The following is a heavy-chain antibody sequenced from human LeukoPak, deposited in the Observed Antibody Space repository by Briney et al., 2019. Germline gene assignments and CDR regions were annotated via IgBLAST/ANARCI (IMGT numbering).Heavy chain of an antibody. CDR1: GFTFTSYW. CDR3: AISPYSGGWGC. D-gene: IGHD6-19*01. Sequence: PGGSLRLSCAASGFTFTSYWVSWVRQAPGKGLEWVANINQDGSGKYYVDSVKGRFTISRDNAKNSLYLQMNSLRAEDTAVYYCAISPYSGGWGCWGQGTPVTVSS. J-gene: IGHJ4*02. V-gene: IGHV3-7*03. CDR2: INQDGSGK.